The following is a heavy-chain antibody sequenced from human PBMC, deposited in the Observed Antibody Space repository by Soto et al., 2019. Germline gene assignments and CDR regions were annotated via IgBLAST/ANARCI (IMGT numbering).Heavy chain of an antibody. CDR3: ARGANRAFDV. V-gene: IGHV4-4*02. Sequence: PSETLSLTCTVSRDLTSRTYWWSWVRQPPGKGLEWIGEISHSGTTNYNPSLKSRATISADKSKNQLSLRLNSVTDADTAVYYCARGANRAFDVWGQGTMVTVSS. CDR2: ISHSGTT. J-gene: IGHJ3*01. CDR1: RDLTSRTYW.